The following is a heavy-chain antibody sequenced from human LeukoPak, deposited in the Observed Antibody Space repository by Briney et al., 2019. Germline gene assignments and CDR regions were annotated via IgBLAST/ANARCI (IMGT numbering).Heavy chain of an antibody. CDR2: ISYDGSNK. CDR1: GFTFSSYA. D-gene: IGHD3-22*01. J-gene: IGHJ6*02. CDR3: AKDGPWDYDSSGYYYNGMDV. Sequence: GGSLRLSCAASGFTFSSYAMHWVRQAPGKGLEWVAVISYDGSNKYYADSVKGRFTISRDNSKNTLYLQMNSLRAEDTAVHYCAKDGPWDYDSSGYYYNGMDVWGQGTTVTVSS. V-gene: IGHV3-30*04.